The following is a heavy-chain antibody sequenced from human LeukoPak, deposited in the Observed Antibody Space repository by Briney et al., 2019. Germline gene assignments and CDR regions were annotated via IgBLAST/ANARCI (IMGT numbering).Heavy chain of an antibody. J-gene: IGHJ4*02. D-gene: IGHD3-10*01. V-gene: IGHV3-53*01. Sequence: GGSLRLSCAASGFTVSSNYMSWVRQAPGKGLEWVSVIYTGGGTFYADSVKGRFTTSRDNSKNMLYLQMNSLRDEDTAVYYCARDQRTIVRGGGDYWGQGTLVTVSS. CDR3: ARDQRTIVRGGGDY. CDR2: IYTGGGT. CDR1: GFTVSSNY.